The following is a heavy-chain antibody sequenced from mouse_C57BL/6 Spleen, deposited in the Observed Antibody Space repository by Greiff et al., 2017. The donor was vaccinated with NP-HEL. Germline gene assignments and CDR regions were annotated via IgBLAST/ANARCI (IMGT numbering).Heavy chain of an antibody. CDR1: GFTFTDYY. V-gene: IGHV7-3*01. CDR3: ARGSSYLYSYAMDY. D-gene: IGHD1-1*01. J-gene: IGHJ4*01. CDR2: IRNKANGYTT. Sequence: EVQLVESGGGLVQPGGSLSLSCAASGFTFTDYYMSWVRQPPGKALEWLGFIRNKANGYTTEYSASVKGRFTISRDNSQSILYLQMNALRAEDSATYYCARGSSYLYSYAMDYGGQGTSVTVSS.